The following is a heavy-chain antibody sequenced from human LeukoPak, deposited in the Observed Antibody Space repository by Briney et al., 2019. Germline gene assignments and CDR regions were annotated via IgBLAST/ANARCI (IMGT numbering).Heavy chain of an antibody. D-gene: IGHD3-10*01. J-gene: IGHJ4*02. CDR2: ISSSGSTI. V-gene: IGHV3-48*03. CDR1: GFTFSSYE. CDR3: AHYGSGSYSPFDY. Sequence: PGGSLRLSCAASGFTFSSYEMNWVRQAPGKGLEWVSYISSSGSTIYYADSVKGRFTISRDNAKNSLYLQMNSLRAEDTAVYYCAHYGSGSYSPFDYWGPGTLVTVSS.